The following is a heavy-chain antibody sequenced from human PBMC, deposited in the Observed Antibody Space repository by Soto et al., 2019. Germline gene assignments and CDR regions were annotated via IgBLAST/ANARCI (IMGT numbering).Heavy chain of an antibody. CDR3: ARGVGGYCSGGSCSFDY. CDR1: GYTFTSYD. CDR2: MNPNSGNT. V-gene: IGHV1-8*01. D-gene: IGHD2-15*01. Sequence: GASVKVSCKASGYTFTSYDINWVRQATGQGLEWMGWMNPNSGNTGYAQKFQGRVTMTRNTSISTAYMELSSLRSEDTAVYYCARGVGGYCSGGSCSFDYWGQGTTVTVS. J-gene: IGHJ4*03.